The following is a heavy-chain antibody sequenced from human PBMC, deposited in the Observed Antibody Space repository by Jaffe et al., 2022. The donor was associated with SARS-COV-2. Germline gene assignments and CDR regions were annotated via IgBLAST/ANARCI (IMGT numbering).Heavy chain of an antibody. V-gene: IGHV3-30*04. J-gene: IGHJ6*03. CDR2: ISYDGSNK. CDR3: AKVVTAMYYYYYMDV. CDR1: GFTFSSYA. Sequence: QVQLVESGGGVVQPGRSLRLSCAASGFTFSSYAMHWVRQAPGKGLEWVAVISYDGSNKYYADSVKGRFTISRDNSKNTLYLQMNSLRAEDTAVYYCAKVVTAMYYYYYMDVWGKGTTVTVSS. D-gene: IGHD2-21*02.